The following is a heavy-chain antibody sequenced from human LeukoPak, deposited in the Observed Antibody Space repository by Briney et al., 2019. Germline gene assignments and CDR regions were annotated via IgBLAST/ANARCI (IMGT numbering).Heavy chain of an antibody. J-gene: IGHJ4*02. D-gene: IGHD3-10*01. V-gene: IGHV4-34*01. CDR2: IKHGGST. Sequence: SETLSLTCAVYGGSFSGYYWSWIRQPPGKGLEWIGEIKHGGSTNYNPSLKSRVTISVDTSKNQFSLKLRSVTAADTAVYYCARGLFTYGSGAMSYYFDYWGQGTLVTVSS. CDR1: GGSFSGYY. CDR3: ARGLFTYGSGAMSYYFDY.